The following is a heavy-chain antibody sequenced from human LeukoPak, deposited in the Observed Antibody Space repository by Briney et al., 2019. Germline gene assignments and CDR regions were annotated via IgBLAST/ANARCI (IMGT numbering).Heavy chain of an antibody. J-gene: IGHJ4*02. Sequence: GGSLRLSCAASGFTFSSYWMSWVRQAPGKGLEWVANIKQDGSEKYYVDSVKGRFTISRDNAKNSLYLQMNSLRAEDTAVYYCARDLNYYDSSGYYYVVQDYWGQGTLVTVSS. CDR2: IKQDGSEK. CDR1: GFTFSSYW. D-gene: IGHD3-22*01. CDR3: ARDLNYYDSSGYYYVVQDY. V-gene: IGHV3-7*01.